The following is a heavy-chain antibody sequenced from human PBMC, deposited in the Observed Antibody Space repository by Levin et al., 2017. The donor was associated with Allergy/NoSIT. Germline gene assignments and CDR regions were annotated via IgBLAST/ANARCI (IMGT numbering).Heavy chain of an antibody. V-gene: IGHV3-9*01. J-gene: IGHJ3*02. D-gene: IGHD3-10*01. CDR3: AKDGDLGAFDI. CDR2: ISWNSGSI. CDR1: GFTFDDYA. Sequence: GGSLRLSCAASGFTFDDYAMHWVRQAPGKGLEWVSGISWNSGSIGYADSVKGRFTISRDNAKNSLYLQMNSLRAEDTALYYCAKDGDLGAFDIWGQGTMVTVSS.